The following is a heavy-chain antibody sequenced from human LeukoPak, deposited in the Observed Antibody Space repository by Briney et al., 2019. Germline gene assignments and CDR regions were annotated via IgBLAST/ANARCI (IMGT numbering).Heavy chain of an antibody. D-gene: IGHD5-24*01. Sequence: GGSLRLSCAASGFTFSSYGMSWVRQAPGKGLEWVASMKPDGSDKWYVDSVKGRFTISRDNAKNSLYLQMNSLRAEDTAVYYCARDVATISNWFDPWGQGTLVTVSS. CDR1: GFTFSSYG. J-gene: IGHJ5*02. CDR2: MKPDGSDK. CDR3: ARDVATISNWFDP. V-gene: IGHV3-7*01.